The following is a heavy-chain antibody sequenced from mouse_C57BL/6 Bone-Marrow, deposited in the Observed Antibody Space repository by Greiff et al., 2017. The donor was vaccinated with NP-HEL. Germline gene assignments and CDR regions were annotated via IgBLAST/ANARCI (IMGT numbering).Heavy chain of an antibody. D-gene: IGHD1-1*01. J-gene: IGHJ4*01. CDR2: IDPNSGGT. V-gene: IGHV1-72*01. CDR1: GYTFTSYW. Sequence: VQLQQPGAELVKPGASVKLSCKASGYTFTSYWMHWVKQRPGRGLEWIGRIDPNSGGTKYNEKFKSKATLTVDKPSSTAYMQLSSLTSEDSAVYYCAISPVVAYYYAMDYWGQGTSVTVSS. CDR3: AISPVVAYYYAMDY.